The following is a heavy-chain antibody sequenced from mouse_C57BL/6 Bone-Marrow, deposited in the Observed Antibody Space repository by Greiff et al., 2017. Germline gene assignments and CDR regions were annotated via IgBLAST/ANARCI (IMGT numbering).Heavy chain of an antibody. D-gene: IGHD2-4*01. CDR3: ASDYDWFAY. J-gene: IGHJ3*01. CDR2: IWSGGST. CDR1: GFSLTSYG. Sequence: VKLQESGPGLVQPSQSLSITCTVSGFSLTSYGVHWVRQSPGKGLEWLGVIWSGGSTDYNAAFISRLSISKDNSKSQVFFKMNSLQAYDTAIYYCASDYDWFAYWGQGTLVTVSA. V-gene: IGHV2-2*01.